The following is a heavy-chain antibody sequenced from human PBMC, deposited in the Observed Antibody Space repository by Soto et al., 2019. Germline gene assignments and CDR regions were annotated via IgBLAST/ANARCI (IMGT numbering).Heavy chain of an antibody. CDR3: ATASRYSAYAASLIDLVY. CDR1: GFTFSDYN. D-gene: IGHD5-12*01. CDR2: ISRSSDTI. J-gene: IGHJ4*02. Sequence: EMQLVESGKTLVQPGGSLRLSCAASGFTFSDYNMNWVRQARGKGLEWVSSISRSSDTIYYAGSVKGRFTISRDNAKNSLYLQMHSLRAEDTAVYYCATASRYSAYAASLIDLVYWGQGTLVTVSS. V-gene: IGHV3-48*01.